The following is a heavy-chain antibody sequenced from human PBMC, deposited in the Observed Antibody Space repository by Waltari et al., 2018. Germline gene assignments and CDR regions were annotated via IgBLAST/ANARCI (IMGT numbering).Heavy chain of an antibody. CDR2: IYYIVST. J-gene: IGHJ4*02. V-gene: IGHV4-39*01. CDR3: ARLDYDYVWGSYRYKSFDY. D-gene: IGHD3-16*02. CDR1: GGSISSSSYY. Sequence: QLQLQESGPGLVKPSETLSLTCTVSGGSISSSSYYWGWIRQPPGKGLEWIGSIYYIVSTYYNPSLKSRVTISVDTSKNQFSLKLSSVTAADTAVYYCARLDYDYVWGSYRYKSFDYWGQGTLVTVSS.